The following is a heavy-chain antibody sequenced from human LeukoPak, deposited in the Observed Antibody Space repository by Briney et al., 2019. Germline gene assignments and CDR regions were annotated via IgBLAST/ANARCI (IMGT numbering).Heavy chain of an antibody. Sequence: SETLSLTCTVSGGSISSSSYYWSWIRQPPGKGLEWIGEINHSGSTNYNPSLKSRVTISVDTSKNQFSLKLSSVTAADTAVYYCARGMNRIPAQDIVVVPAAWLDYWGQGTLVTVSS. CDR1: GGSISSSSYY. V-gene: IGHV4-39*07. D-gene: IGHD2-2*01. CDR2: INHSGST. CDR3: ARGMNRIPAQDIVVVPAAWLDY. J-gene: IGHJ4*02.